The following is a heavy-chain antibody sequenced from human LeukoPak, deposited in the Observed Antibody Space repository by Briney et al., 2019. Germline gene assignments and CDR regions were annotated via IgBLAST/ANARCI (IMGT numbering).Heavy chain of an antibody. D-gene: IGHD3-22*01. J-gene: IGHJ4*02. V-gene: IGHV4-38-2*02. Sequence: SETLSLTCTVSGESISGFYWTWIRQSPGKGLEWIGSIYHSGSTYYSPSLRSRITISVDTSKNQFSLKLSSVTAADTAVYYCAREDYYDSSGYYLDCWGQGTLVTVSS. CDR3: AREDYYDSSGYYLDC. CDR2: IYHSGST. CDR1: GESISGFY.